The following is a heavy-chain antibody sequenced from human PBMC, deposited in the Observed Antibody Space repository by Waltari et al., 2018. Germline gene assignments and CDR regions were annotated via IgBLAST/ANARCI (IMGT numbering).Heavy chain of an antibody. CDR1: GGSISSYY. CDR2: IYNSGST. Sequence: QVQLQESGPGLVKPSETLSPTCTVSGGSISSYYWSWIRQPPGKGLEWIGNIYNSGSTTYNRAPKGRVTITVDTTKNQFTLKLSSVTAADTVVYYCARVGWVQEKGVYYYYGMDVWGQGTTVTVSS. D-gene: IGHD5-18*01. J-gene: IGHJ6*02. V-gene: IGHV4-59*01. CDR3: ARVGWVQEKGVYYYYGMDV.